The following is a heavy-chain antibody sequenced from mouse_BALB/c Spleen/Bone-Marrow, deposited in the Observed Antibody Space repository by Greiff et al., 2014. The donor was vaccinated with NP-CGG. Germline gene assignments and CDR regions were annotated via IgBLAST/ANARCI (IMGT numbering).Heavy chain of an antibody. CDR1: GFSFNSYG. CDR3: ARHAYYDQTEVSFVY. D-gene: IGHD2-4*01. J-gene: IGHJ3*01. Sequence: EVKLVESGGGLVKSGGSLKLSCAASGFSFNSYGMSWVRQTPEKRLEWVVTISGGGSYTFYPDSVKGRFTISRDNAKNNLYLQLSSLRSEDTALYYCARHAYYDQTEVSFVYWGQGTLVTVSA. V-gene: IGHV5-9-2*01. CDR2: ISGGGSYT.